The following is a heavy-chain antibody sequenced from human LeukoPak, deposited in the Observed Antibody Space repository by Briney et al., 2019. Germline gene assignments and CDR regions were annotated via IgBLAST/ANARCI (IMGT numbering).Heavy chain of an antibody. V-gene: IGHV3-49*04. CDR1: GFSFGDYG. J-gene: IGHJ4*02. D-gene: IGHD4-23*01. CDR2: IRSKTYGGTT. Sequence: GGSLRLSCTTSGFSFGDYGMSWVRQAPGKGLEWVGFIRSKTYGGTTEYAASVKGRFTISRDDSKSIAYLQMNSLRAEDTAVYYCAGYDFGGSFDYWGQGTLVTVSS. CDR3: AGYDFGGSFDY.